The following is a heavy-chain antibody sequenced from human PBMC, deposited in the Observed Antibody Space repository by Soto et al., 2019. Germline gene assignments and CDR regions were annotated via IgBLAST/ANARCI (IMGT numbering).Heavy chain of an antibody. CDR3: ARAEKYSSSSPADY. CDR2: IYYSGST. Sequence: SETLSLTCTVSGGSISSGGYYWSWIRQHPGKGLEWIGYIYYSGSTYYNPSLKSRVTISVDTSKNQFSLKLSSVTAADTAVYYCARAEKYSSSSPADYWGQGTLVTVSS. D-gene: IGHD6-6*01. J-gene: IGHJ4*02. CDR1: GGSISSGGYY. V-gene: IGHV4-31*03.